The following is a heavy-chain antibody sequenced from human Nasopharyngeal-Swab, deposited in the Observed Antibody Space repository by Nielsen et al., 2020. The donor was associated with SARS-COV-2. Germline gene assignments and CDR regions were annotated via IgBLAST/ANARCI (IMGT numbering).Heavy chain of an antibody. Sequence: ASVKVSCKASGYTFTSYDINWVRQAPGQGLEWMGWMNPNSGNTGYAQKFQGRVTMTRNTSISTAYMELSSLRSEDTAVYYCARDGPAYYAFWCGYPPYDYYGMDDWGQGTPVTVSS. CDR3: ARDGPAYYAFWCGYPPYDYYGMDD. D-gene: IGHD3-3*01. CDR2: MNPNSGNT. J-gene: IGHJ6*02. V-gene: IGHV1-8*02. CDR1: GYTFTSYD.